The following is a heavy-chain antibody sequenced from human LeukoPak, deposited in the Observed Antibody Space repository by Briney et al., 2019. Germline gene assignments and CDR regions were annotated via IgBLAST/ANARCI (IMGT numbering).Heavy chain of an antibody. J-gene: IGHJ4*02. V-gene: IGHV3-21*01. CDR2: ISSGSSYI. Sequence: PGGSLRLSCAASGFTFSSYSMNWVRQAPGKGLEWVSSISSGSSYIYYADYADSVKARFTISRDNAKNSLFLQMNSLRVEDTAVCYCASFSSSGFDYWGQGTLVTVSS. D-gene: IGHD6-6*01. CDR1: GFTFSSYS. CDR3: ASFSSSGFDY.